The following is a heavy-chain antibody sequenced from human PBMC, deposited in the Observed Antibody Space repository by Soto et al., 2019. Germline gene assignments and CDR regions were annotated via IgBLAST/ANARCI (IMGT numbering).Heavy chain of an antibody. CDR2: ISGGGGRT. CDR3: AKLSGEQVLVGVFCFGI. CDR1: GFTFSSYA. D-gene: IGHD3-10*01. J-gene: IGHJ3*02. Sequence: GGSLRLSCAASGFTFSSYAMNWVRQGPGKGLEWVSAISGGGGRTYYADSVKGRFTISRDNSKNTLYLQMNSLRAEDTAIYYCAKLSGEQVLVGVFCFGIWGPRTTVHV. V-gene: IGHV3-23*01.